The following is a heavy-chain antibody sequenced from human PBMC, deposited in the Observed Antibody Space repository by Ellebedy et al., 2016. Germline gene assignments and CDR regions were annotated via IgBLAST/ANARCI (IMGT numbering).Heavy chain of an antibody. CDR3: ARKETGTMRDN. Sequence: SETLSLTCTVSGGPISGAPYYWAWIRQPPGEGLEWIGTIYHSGSAHYSPSLMNRVTMSIDPSKTHFSLRLSSVTAADTAVYYCARKETGTMRDNWGQGTLVTVSS. D-gene: IGHD1-1*01. CDR1: GGPISGAPYY. V-gene: IGHV4-39*07. CDR2: IYHSGSA. J-gene: IGHJ4*02.